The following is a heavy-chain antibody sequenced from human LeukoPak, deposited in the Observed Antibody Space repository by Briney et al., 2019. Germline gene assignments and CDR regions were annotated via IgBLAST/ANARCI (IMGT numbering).Heavy chain of an antibody. CDR3: ARELTQHLVRVFDS. V-gene: IGHV3-48*03. CDR1: GFTFSSYE. D-gene: IGHD6-13*01. CDR2: ISSSGSTI. J-gene: IGHJ4*02. Sequence: GGSLRLSCAASGFTFSSYEMNWVRQAPGKGLEWVSYISSSGSTIYYADSVKGRFTISRDNAKNSLYLQMNSLRAEDTAVYYCARELTQHLVRVFDSWGQGTLVTVSS.